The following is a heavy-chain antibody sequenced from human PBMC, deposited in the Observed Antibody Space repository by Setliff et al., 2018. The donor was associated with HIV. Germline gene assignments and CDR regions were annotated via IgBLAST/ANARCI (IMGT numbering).Heavy chain of an antibody. Sequence: ASETLSLTCAVYGGSFSGYYWSWIRQPPGKGLGWIGEINHSGSTNYNPSLKSRVTISVDTSKNQFSLKLSSVTAADTAVYYCARGRSGSYRRYYYYMDVWAKGPRSPSP. CDR2: INHSGST. V-gene: IGHV4-34*01. CDR3: ARGRSGSYRRYYYYMDV. CDR1: GGSFSGYY. D-gene: IGHD1-26*01. J-gene: IGHJ6*03.